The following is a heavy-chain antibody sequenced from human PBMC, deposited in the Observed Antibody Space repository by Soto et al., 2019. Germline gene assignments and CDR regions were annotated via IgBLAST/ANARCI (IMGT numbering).Heavy chain of an antibody. CDR3: VKDDGGYPSTAPL. J-gene: IGHJ4*02. V-gene: IGHV3-23*01. CDR2: ISGSGDRT. Sequence: EVQLLESGGGLVQPGGSLRLSCAASGITISNYPMSWVRQAPGKGLDWVSGISGSGDRTYYADSAKGRFTISKDISKNSLSLQLDSLGAEDTAVYFCVKDDGGYPSTAPLWGQGTLVTVSS. D-gene: IGHD3-22*01. CDR1: GITISNYP.